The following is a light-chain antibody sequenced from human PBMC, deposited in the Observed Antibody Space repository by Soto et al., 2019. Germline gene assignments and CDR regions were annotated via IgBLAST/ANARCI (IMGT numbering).Light chain of an antibody. J-gene: IGLJ1*01. CDR1: SSDVGGYNY. CDR2: DVS. Sequence: QSALTQPASVSGSPGQSIPISCTGTSSDVGGYNYVSWYQQHPGKVPKLMIYDVSNRPSGVSNRFSGSKSGNTASLTISGLQAEDEADYYCNSYTSSSTLYAFGTGTKLTVL. V-gene: IGLV2-14*01. CDR3: NSYTSSSTLYA.